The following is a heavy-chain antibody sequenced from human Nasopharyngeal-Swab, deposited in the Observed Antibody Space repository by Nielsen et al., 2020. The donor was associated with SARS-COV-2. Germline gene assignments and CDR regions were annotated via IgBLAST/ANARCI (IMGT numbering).Heavy chain of an antibody. J-gene: IGHJ4*02. CDR3: ARAIYGDYLDYFDY. Sequence: ASVKVSCKASGYTFNSYAMHWVRQAPGQRLEWMGGINAGNGNTKYSQRFQGRVTITRDTSASTAYMELSSLRSEDTAVYYCARAIYGDYLDYFDYWGQGTLVTVSS. CDR2: INAGNGNT. D-gene: IGHD4-17*01. V-gene: IGHV1-3*01. CDR1: GYTFNSYA.